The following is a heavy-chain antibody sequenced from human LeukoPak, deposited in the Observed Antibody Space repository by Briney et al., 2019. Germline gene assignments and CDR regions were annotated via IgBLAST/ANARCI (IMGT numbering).Heavy chain of an antibody. J-gene: IGHJ4*02. D-gene: IGHD1-7*01. CDR3: ARGANWNYVRLDY. CDR2: IIPIFGTA. CDR1: GGTFSSYA. V-gene: IGHV1-69*05. Sequence: ASVKDSCKASGGTFSSYAISWVRQAPGQGLEWMGGIIPIFGTANYAQKFQGRVTITTDESTSTAYMELSSLRSEDTAVYYCARGANWNYVRLDYWGQGTLVTVSS.